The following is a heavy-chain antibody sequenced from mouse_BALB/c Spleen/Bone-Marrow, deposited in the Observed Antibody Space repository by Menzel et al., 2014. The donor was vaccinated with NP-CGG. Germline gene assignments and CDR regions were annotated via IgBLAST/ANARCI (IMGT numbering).Heavy chain of an antibody. CDR2: IDPANGNT. CDR3: AAYFYGSSCGFAY. J-gene: IGHJ3*01. CDR1: GFNIKDTY. Sequence: EVKLMESGAELVKPGASVKLSCTASGFNIKDTYMHWVKQRPEQGLEWIGRIDPANGNTKYDPKFQGKAPITADTSSNTAYLHLSSLTSEDTAVYYCAAYFYGSSCGFAYWGQGTLVTVSA. V-gene: IGHV14-3*02. D-gene: IGHD1-1*01.